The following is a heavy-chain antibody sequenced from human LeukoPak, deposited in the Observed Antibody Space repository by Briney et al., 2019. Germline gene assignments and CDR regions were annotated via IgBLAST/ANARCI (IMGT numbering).Heavy chain of an antibody. V-gene: IGHV1-69*13. D-gene: IGHD3-3*01. CDR1: GGTFSSYA. J-gene: IGHJ6*02. Sequence: GASVKVSCKASGGTFSSYAISWVRQAPGQGLEWMGGIIPIFGTANYAQKFQGRVTITADESTSTAYMELSSLRSEDTAVYYCAREVRVTIFGVVTYYYYGMDVWGQGTTVTVPS. CDR2: IIPIFGTA. CDR3: AREVRVTIFGVVTYYYYGMDV.